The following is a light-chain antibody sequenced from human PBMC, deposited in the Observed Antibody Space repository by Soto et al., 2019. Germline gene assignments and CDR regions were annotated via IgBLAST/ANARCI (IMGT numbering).Light chain of an antibody. CDR2: EGS. CDR3: CSYAGSSTFV. Sequence: SVLTQPASVSGSPGQSITISCTGTSSDVGSYNLVSWYQQHPGKAPKLMIYEGSKRPSGVSNRVSGSKSGNTSSLTISGLQAEDEAHYYCCSYAGSSTFVFGTGTKLTVL. V-gene: IGLV2-23*01. CDR1: SSDVGSYNL. J-gene: IGLJ1*01.